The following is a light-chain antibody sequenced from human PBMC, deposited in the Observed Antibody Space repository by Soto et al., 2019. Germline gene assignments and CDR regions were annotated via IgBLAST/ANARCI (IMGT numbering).Light chain of an antibody. CDR3: QQSSIWPPDT. Sequence: EIVLTQSPATLSLSPGERATLSCRASQSVSSYLAWYQQKPGQAPRLLIYDASNRATGIPARFSGSGSGTDFTLTISSLEPEDFADYYCQQSSIWPPDTFGQGTKLEIK. J-gene: IGKJ2*01. CDR2: DAS. V-gene: IGKV3-11*01. CDR1: QSVSSY.